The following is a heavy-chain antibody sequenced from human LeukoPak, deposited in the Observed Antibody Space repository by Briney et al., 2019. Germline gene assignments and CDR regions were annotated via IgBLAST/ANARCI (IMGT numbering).Heavy chain of an antibody. CDR1: GFSFIDYY. Sequence: GGSLRLSCAASGFSFIDYYMTWVRQAPGKGLEWVANIKQDGSEKYYVDSVKGRIIISRDNAKNSLYLQMNSLRVEDTAVYYCARGLLVFDYRGQGTLVTVSS. CDR3: ARGLLVFDY. V-gene: IGHV3-7*01. J-gene: IGHJ4*02. CDR2: IKQDGSEK.